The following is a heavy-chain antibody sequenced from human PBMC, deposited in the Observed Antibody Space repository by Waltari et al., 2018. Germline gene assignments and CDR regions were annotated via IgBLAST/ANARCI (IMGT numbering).Heavy chain of an antibody. CDR2: IYYSCST. J-gene: IGHJ4*02. CDR3: ARGYCSGGSCYWEDY. Sequence: QLQLQESGPGLVKPSETLSLTCTVSGGSISSSSYYWGWIRQPPGKGLEWIGSIYYSCSTSYNPPLKSRVTISVDTSKNQFSPKLSSVTAADTAVYYCARGYCSGGSCYWEDYWGQGTLVTVSS. CDR1: GGSISSSSYY. V-gene: IGHV4-39*01. D-gene: IGHD2-15*01.